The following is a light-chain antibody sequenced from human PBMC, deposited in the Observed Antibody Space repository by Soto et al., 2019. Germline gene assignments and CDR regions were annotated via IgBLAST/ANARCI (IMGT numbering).Light chain of an antibody. CDR2: AAS. CDR1: QGISSY. Sequence: DIQLTQSPSFLSASVGDRVTITCRASQGISSYLAWYQQKPRKAPKLLIYAASTLQSGVPSRFSGSGSGTEFTLTISSLQPEDFATYYYQQLNSSFGGGTKVEIK. J-gene: IGKJ4*01. CDR3: QQLNSS. V-gene: IGKV1-9*01.